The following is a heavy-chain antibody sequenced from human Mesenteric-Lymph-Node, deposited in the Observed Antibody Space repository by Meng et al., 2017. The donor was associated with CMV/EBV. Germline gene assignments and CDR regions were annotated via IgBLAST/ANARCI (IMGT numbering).Heavy chain of an antibody. V-gene: IGHV3-33*06. Sequence: GGSLRLSCAASGFTFSSYWMSWVRQAPGKGLEWVAVIWFDGSNKYYADSVKGRFTISRDNSKNTLYLQMNSLRAEDTAVYYRAKDHSGSSFFDYWGQGTLVTVSS. J-gene: IGHJ4*02. D-gene: IGHD1-26*01. CDR2: IWFDGSNK. CDR3: AKDHSGSSFFDY. CDR1: GFTFSSYW.